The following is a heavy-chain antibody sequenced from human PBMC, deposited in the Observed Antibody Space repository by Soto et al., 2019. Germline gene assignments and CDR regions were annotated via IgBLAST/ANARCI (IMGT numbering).Heavy chain of an antibody. CDR3: AGTRGYSHGYAKLGFDP. CDR2: IIPIFGTA. CDR1: GGTFSSYA. V-gene: IGHV1-69*13. Sequence: SVKVSCKASGGTFSSYAISWVRQAPGQGLEWMGGIIPIFGTANYAQKFQGRVTITADESTSTAYMELSSLRSEDTAVYYCAGTRGYSHGYAKLGFDPWGQGTLVTVSS. J-gene: IGHJ5*02. D-gene: IGHD5-18*01.